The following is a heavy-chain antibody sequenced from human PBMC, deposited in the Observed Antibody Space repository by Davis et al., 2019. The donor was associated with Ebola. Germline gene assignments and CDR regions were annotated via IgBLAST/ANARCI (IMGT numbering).Heavy chain of an antibody. Sequence: APVKVSCKASGYTFTSYYMHWVRQAPGQGLEWMGIINPSGGSTSYTQKFQGRVTMTRNTSISTAYMELSSLRSEDTAVYYCARDSSINWNYLTDYWGQGTLVTVSS. CDR3: ARDSSINWNYLTDY. D-gene: IGHD1-7*01. CDR1: GYTFTSYY. V-gene: IGHV1-46*01. J-gene: IGHJ4*02. CDR2: INPSGGST.